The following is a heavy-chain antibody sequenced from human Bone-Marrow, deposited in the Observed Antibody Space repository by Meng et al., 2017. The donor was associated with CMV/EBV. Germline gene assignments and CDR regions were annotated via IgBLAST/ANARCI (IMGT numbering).Heavy chain of an antibody. V-gene: IGHV3-11*01. Sequence: GESLKISCAASGFTFSDYYMSWIRQAPGKGLEWVSYISSSGSTIYYADSVKGRFTISRDNSKNTLYLHMNSLRVEDTAVYYCAKGYYVSGTYYYSFDYWGQGTQVTVSS. D-gene: IGHD3-10*01. CDR1: GFTFSDYY. CDR3: AKGYYVSGTYYYSFDY. J-gene: IGHJ4*02. CDR2: ISSSGSTI.